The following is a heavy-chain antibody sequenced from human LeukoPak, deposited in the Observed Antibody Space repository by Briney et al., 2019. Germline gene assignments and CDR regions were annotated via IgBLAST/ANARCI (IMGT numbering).Heavy chain of an antibody. CDR2: IWYDGSNK. Sequence: TGGSLRLSCAASGFTFSSYGMHWVRQAPGKGLEWVAVIWYDGSNKYYADSVKGRFTISRDNSKNTLYLQMNSLRAEDTAVYYCARERDANYYDSSGYYSIRDYWGQGTLVTVSS. D-gene: IGHD3-22*01. CDR1: GFTFSSYG. V-gene: IGHV3-33*01. J-gene: IGHJ4*02. CDR3: ARERDANYYDSSGYYSIRDY.